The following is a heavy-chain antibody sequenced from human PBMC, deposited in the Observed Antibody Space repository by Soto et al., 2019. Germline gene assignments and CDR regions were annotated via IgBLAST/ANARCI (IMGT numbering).Heavy chain of an antibody. Sequence: GESLKISCKASGYIFIDYWIGWVRQMPGKGLEWMGIVYPRDSDTRYSPSFQGQVTISADRSTGTAFLQWRSLKASDTALYYCARPPLPGYSIHFNSWGQGTLITVSS. CDR1: GYIFIDYW. CDR3: ARPPLPGYSIHFNS. D-gene: IGHD2-15*01. V-gene: IGHV5-51*01. J-gene: IGHJ4*02. CDR2: VYPRDSDT.